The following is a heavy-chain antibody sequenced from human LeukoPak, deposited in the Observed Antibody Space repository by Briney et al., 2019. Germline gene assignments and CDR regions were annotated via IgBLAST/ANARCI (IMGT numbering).Heavy chain of an antibody. Sequence: GRSLRLSCAASGFTFSSHGMHWVRQAPGKGLEWVAVIWYDGSNKYYADSVKGRFTISRDNSKNTLYLQMNSLRAEDTAVYYCARAQPYCSGGSCPRATYYYGMDVWGKGTTVTVSS. D-gene: IGHD2-15*01. J-gene: IGHJ6*04. CDR1: GFTFSSHG. CDR3: ARAQPYCSGGSCPRATYYYGMDV. V-gene: IGHV3-33*01. CDR2: IWYDGSNK.